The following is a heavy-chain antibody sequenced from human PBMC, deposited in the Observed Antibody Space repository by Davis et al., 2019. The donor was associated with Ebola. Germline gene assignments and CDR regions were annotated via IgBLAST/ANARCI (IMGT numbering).Heavy chain of an antibody. J-gene: IGHJ4*02. V-gene: IGHV3-23*01. CDR1: GFTFSSYA. CDR3: AKRSASGTYYFDY. Sequence: GGSLRLSCAASGFTFSSYAMTWVRQAPGKGLEWVSSVGPTGNTYYRDSVKGRFTISRDNSKKTLYLQMNSLRVEDTAVYSCAKRSASGTYYFDYWGQGTLVTVSS. CDR2: VGPTGNT. D-gene: IGHD1-26*01.